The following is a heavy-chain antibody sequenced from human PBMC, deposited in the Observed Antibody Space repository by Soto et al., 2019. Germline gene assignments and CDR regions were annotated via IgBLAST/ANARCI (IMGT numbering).Heavy chain of an antibody. D-gene: IGHD2-2*01. CDR2: ISNGDST. J-gene: IGHJ4*02. CDR1: GFTFSTYA. CDR3: AKGGEGYCSTTSCLYCSAY. V-gene: IGHV3-23*01. Sequence: EVQLLDSGGGLVQPGGSLSLSCVTSGFTFSTYAMSWVRQAPGKGLEWVSTISNGDSTYYADSVKGRFTISRYNARNTLYLQMGRLRVEDTAIYYCAKGGEGYCSTTSCLYCSAYWAQETLVTFAA.